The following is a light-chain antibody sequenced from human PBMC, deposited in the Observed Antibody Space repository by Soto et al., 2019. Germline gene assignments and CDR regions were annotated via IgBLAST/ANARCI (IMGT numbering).Light chain of an antibody. CDR3: QHYGSSPWT. CDR2: GTS. Sequence: EIVLTQSPGTLSLSPGDRATLYCRAIQSVSSSNLAWYQQKRGQSPRLLIYGTSSRATGIPDRFSGSGSGPDFTLTISRLEPEDFAVYFCQHYGSSPWTFGQGTKV. CDR1: QSVSSSN. J-gene: IGKJ1*01. V-gene: IGKV3-20*01.